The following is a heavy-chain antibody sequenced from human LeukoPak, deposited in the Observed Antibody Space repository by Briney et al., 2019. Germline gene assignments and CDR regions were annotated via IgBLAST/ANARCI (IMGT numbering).Heavy chain of an antibody. D-gene: IGHD2-15*01. V-gene: IGHV4-34*01. J-gene: IGHJ4*02. CDR3: ARGRYCSGGSCYLRPRYYFDY. Sequence: GSLRLSCTVSGFTVSSNSMSWVRQPPGKGLEWIGEINHSGSTNYNPSLKSRVTISVDTSKNQFSLKLSSVTAADTAVYYCARGRYCSGGSCYLRPRYYFDYWGQGTLVTVSS. CDR1: GFTVSSNS. CDR2: INHSGST.